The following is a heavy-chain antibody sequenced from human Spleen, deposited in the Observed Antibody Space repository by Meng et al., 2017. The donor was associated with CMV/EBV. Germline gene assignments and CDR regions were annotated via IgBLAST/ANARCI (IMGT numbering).Heavy chain of an antibody. CDR3: SRQIDY. Sequence: GESLKISCAASGFTFRDYYMSWIRQAPGKGLEWVANIREDGSEKYYVDSVKGRFTISRDNTKNSLYLQMNSLRAEDTAVYYCSRQIDYWGQGTLVTVSS. V-gene: IGHV3-7*01. CDR2: IREDGSEK. J-gene: IGHJ4*02. CDR1: GFTFRDYY.